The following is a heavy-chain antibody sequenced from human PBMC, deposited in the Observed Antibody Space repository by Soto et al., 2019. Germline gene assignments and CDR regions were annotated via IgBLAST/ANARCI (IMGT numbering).Heavy chain of an antibody. J-gene: IGHJ4*02. Sequence: GGSLRLSCAAYGFTASSNYMSWVRQAPGKGLEWVSVIYSGGSTYYADSVKGRFTISRDNSKNTLYLQMNSLRAEDTAVYYCARESMSVDYFDSWAQGSLVTVAS. CDR1: GFTASSNY. CDR2: IYSGGST. D-gene: IGHD5-12*01. CDR3: ARESMSVDYFDS. V-gene: IGHV3-53*01.